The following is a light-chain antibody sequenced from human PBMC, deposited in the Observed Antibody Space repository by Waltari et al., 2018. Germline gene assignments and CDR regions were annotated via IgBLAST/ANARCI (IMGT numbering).Light chain of an antibody. CDR2: DVN. V-gene: IGLV2-8*01. Sequence: QSALTQPPSASGSPGQSVTISCTGTSSDIAGSKFVSWFQQHPGKAPKLVIYDVNERPSGVPDRFSGSKGGRTATLTVSGLQAEDEADYYCSSYGGKNNLIFGGGTTLTV. CDR1: SSDIAGSKF. CDR3: SSYGGKNNLI. J-gene: IGLJ2*01.